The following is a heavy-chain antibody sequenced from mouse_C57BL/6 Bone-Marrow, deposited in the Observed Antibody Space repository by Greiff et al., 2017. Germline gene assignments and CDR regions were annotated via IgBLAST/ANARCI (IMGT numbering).Heavy chain of an antibody. Sequence: VKLVESGAELARPGASVKLSCKASGYTFTSYGISWVKQRTGQGLEWIGGIYPRSGNTYYNEKFKGKATLTADKSSSKAYMELRSLTSEDSAVYFCARARYWYFDVWGTGTTVTVSS. CDR3: ARARYWYFDV. J-gene: IGHJ1*03. CDR1: GYTFTSYG. CDR2: IYPRSGNT. V-gene: IGHV1-81*01.